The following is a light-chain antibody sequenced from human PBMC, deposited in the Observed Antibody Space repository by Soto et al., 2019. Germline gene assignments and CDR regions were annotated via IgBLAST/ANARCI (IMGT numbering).Light chain of an antibody. J-gene: IGKJ3*01. CDR1: QSVSDMY. Sequence: EIVLTQSPGTLSLSPGERATLSCRASQSVSDMYLAWYQQKPGQAPRLLIYASNRATGIPDRFSGSGSGTDFTLTISRLEPEDLAVYYCQHYRTSALFGPGTKVDIK. CDR2: AS. CDR3: QHYRTSAL. V-gene: IGKV3-20*01.